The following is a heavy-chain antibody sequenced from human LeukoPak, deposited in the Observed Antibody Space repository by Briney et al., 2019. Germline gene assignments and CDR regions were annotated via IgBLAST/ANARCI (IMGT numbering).Heavy chain of an antibody. CDR3: ARGNCSSTSCYIRSYYYMDV. D-gene: IGHD2-2*02. V-gene: IGHV1-69*13. CDR1: GGTFSSYA. CDR2: IIPIFGTA. J-gene: IGHJ6*03. Sequence: ASVKVSCKASGGTFSSYAISWVRQAPGQGLEWVGGIIPIFGTANYAQKFQGRVTITADESTSTAYMELSSLRSEDTAVYYCARGNCSSTSCYIRSYYYMDVWGKGTTVTVSS.